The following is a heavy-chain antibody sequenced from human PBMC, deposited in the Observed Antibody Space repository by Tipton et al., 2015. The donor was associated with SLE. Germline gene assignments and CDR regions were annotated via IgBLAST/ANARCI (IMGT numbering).Heavy chain of an antibody. CDR3: AYGSGINFDY. J-gene: IGHJ4*02. CDR2: INHTGST. V-gene: IGHV4-39*07. D-gene: IGHD3-10*01. Sequence: TLSLTCTVSGGSISSSSYYWGWIRQPPGKGLEWIGEINHTGSTNYNPSLKSRVTISVDTSKNQFSLKLSSVTAADTAVYYCAYGSGINFDYWGQGTLVTVSS. CDR1: GGSISSSSYY.